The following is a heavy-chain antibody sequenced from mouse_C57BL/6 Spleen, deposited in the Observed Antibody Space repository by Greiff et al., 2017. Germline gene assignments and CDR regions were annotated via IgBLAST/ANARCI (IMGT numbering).Heavy chain of an antibody. CDR1: GFTFSSYG. CDR3: AGGNHFDY. J-gene: IGHJ2*01. Sequence: EVHLVESGGDLVKPGGSLKLSCAASGFTFSSYGMSWVRQTPDKRLEWVATISSGGSYTYYPDSVKGRFTISRDNAKNTRYLQMSSLKSEDTAMYYCAGGNHFDYWGQGTTLTVSS. CDR2: ISSGGSYT. V-gene: IGHV5-6*01. D-gene: IGHD2-1*01.